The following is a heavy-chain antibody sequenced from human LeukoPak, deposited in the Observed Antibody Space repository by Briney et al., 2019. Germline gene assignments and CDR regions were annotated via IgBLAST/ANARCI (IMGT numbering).Heavy chain of an antibody. V-gene: IGHV4-30-4*08. CDR3: AKVYSSSSRDAFDV. D-gene: IGHD6-6*01. CDR2: IYYSGST. J-gene: IGHJ3*01. Sequence: PSQTLSLTCTVSGGSISSGDYYWSWIRQPPGKGLEWIGYIYYSGSTYYNPSLRSRVTMSVETSKNQFTLKLNSVTAADTAVYYCAKVYSSSSRDAFDVWGPGTMVTVSS. CDR1: GGSISSGDYY.